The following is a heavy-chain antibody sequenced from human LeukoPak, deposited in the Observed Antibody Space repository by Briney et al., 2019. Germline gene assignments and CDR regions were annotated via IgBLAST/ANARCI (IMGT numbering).Heavy chain of an antibody. CDR3: TRGDYYDGGGRNWFDP. CDR2: IHTSGTT. J-gene: IGHJ5*02. Sequence: PSETLSLTCTVSGGSMSSYYWSFIRQPAGKGLEWIGRIHTSGTTYHNPSLKTRLTMSVDTSKNQFSLNLISVTAADTAMYYCTRGDYYDGGGRNWFDPWGQGTLVTVSS. V-gene: IGHV4-4*07. CDR1: GGSMSSYY. D-gene: IGHD3-16*01.